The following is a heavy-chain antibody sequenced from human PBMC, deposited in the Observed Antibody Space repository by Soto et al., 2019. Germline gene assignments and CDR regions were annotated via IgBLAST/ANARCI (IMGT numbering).Heavy chain of an antibody. J-gene: IGHJ6*02. CDR1: GYTFSNYD. Sequence: QVQLVQSGAEVKKPGASVTVSCKTSGYTFSNYDINWVRQAPGQGLEWMGLISGYNGNTNYAQTVQGRGTVTTAPATCKVYLALRRLTSDASATDYCSWLIRVGGGVGPNNCDGVAVWGQATAVTASS. CDR2: ISGYNGNT. V-gene: IGHV1-18*01. CDR3: SWLIRVGGGVGPNNCDGVAV. D-gene: IGHD1-1*01.